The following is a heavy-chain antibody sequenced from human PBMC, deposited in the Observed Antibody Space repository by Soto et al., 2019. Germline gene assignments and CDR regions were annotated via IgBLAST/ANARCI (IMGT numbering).Heavy chain of an antibody. D-gene: IGHD2-2*03. J-gene: IGHJ6*02. Sequence: SATLSITCDVYGGSFSGYYWTWIRQPPGKGLEWIGEINQSGSTNYNPSLKSRVTISVDTSKNQFSLKLSSVTAADTAVYYCAGYCSSTSCHAYYYYGMDVWGQGTTVTVSS. CDR1: GGSFSGYY. CDR2: INQSGST. CDR3: AGYCSSTSCHAYYYYGMDV. V-gene: IGHV4-34*01.